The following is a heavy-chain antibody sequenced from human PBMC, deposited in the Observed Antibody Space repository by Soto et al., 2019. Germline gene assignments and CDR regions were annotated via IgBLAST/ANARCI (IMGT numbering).Heavy chain of an antibody. D-gene: IGHD3-22*01. CDR1: GFTFSTYA. V-gene: IGHV3-30-3*01. CDR2: ISYDGSNK. Sequence: QVQLVESGGGVVQPGRSLGLSCAASGFTFSTYAMHWVRQAPGKGLEWVAGISYDGSNKYYADSVKGRFTISRDNSKNPLFLQMKGLEVENTAVYYCAAVDSSGNYTSFDYGGQGTLVTVSS. CDR3: AAVDSSGNYTSFDY. J-gene: IGHJ4*02.